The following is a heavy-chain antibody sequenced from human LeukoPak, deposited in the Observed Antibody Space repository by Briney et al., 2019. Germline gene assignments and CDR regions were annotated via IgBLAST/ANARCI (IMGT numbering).Heavy chain of an antibody. J-gene: IGHJ5*02. V-gene: IGHV3-21*01. Sequence: GGSLRLSCAASGFTFSSYSMNWVRQAPGKGLEWVSSISSSSSYIYYADSVKGRFTISRDNAKNSLYLQMNSLRAEDTAVYYCARVTAADTVVVVAAQLTLPPDNWFDPWGQGTLVTVSS. D-gene: IGHD2-15*01. CDR1: GFTFSSYS. CDR2: ISSSSSYI. CDR3: ARVTAADTVVVVAAQLTLPPDNWFDP.